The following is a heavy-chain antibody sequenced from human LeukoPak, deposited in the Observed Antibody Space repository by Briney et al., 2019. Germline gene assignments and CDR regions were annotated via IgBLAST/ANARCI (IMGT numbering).Heavy chain of an antibody. D-gene: IGHD6-6*01. Sequence: PGRSLRLSCAASGFTFDDYAMHWVRQAPGKGLEWVSGISWNSGSIEYADSVKGRFTISRDNAKNSLYLQMNSLRAEDTAVYYCAKGERQLADPHFDYWGQGTLVTVSS. V-gene: IGHV3-9*01. CDR3: AKGERQLADPHFDY. CDR1: GFTFDDYA. CDR2: ISWNSGSI. J-gene: IGHJ4*02.